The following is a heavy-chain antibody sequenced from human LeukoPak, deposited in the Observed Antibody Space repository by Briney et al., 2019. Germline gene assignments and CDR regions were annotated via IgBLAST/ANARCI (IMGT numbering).Heavy chain of an antibody. J-gene: IGHJ3*02. CDR1: GGSISSYY. Sequence: SETLSLTCSVSGGSISSYYWSCIRQPAGKGLEWIGRIYTSGSTNYNPSLKSRVTMSVDTSKDQISLNLSSVTAADTAVYYCARDSLVFRAFDIWGQGTMITVSS. V-gene: IGHV4-4*07. D-gene: IGHD1-14*01. CDR2: IYTSGST. CDR3: ARDSLVFRAFDI.